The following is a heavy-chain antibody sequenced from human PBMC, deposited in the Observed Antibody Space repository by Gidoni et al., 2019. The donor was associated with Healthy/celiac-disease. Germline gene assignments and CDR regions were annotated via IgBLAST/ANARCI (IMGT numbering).Heavy chain of an antibody. J-gene: IGHJ4*02. CDR2: IRSSSSTI. D-gene: IGHD2-2*01. Sequence: EVQLVESGGGLVQTGGSLRLPCAASGFTFRSYSMNWVRQAPGKGVEWVSYIRSSSSTIYYEDSVKGRFTISRDNAKNSLYLQMNSLRAEDTAVYYCARDDRSSTSSFDYWGQGTLVTVSS. V-gene: IGHV3-48*01. CDR1: GFTFRSYS. CDR3: ARDDRSSTSSFDY.